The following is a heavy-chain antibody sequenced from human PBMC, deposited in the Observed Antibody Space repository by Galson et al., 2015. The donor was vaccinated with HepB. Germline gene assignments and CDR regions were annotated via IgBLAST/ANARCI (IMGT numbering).Heavy chain of an antibody. CDR1: GFTLSSYA. V-gene: IGHV3-23*01. CDR2: ISGSGGST. D-gene: IGHD3-16*01. J-gene: IGHJ4*02. CDR3: AKGPVIGAVKLWRPDDY. Sequence: SLRLSCAASGFTLSSYAMSWVRQAPGKGLEWVSAISGSGGSTYYADSVKGRFTISRDNSKNTLYLQMNSLRAEDTAVYYCAKGPVIGAVKLWRPDDYWGQGTLVTVSS.